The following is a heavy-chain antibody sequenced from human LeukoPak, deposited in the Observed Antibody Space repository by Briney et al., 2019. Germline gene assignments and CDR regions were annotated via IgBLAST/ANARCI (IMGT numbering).Heavy chain of an antibody. D-gene: IGHD3-22*01. CDR1: GGSISSSSYY. Sequence: SETLSLTCTVSGGSISSSSYYWGWIRQPPGKGLEWIGSIYYSGSTYYNPSLKSRVTISVDTSKNQFSLKLSSVTAADTAVYYCARRGSSGLEFDYWGQGTLVTVSS. V-gene: IGHV4-39*01. J-gene: IGHJ4*02. CDR3: ARRGSSGLEFDY. CDR2: IYYSGST.